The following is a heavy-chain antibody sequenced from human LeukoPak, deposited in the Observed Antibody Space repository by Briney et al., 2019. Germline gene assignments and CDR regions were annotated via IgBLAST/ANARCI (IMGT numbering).Heavy chain of an antibody. J-gene: IGHJ4*02. CDR3: ARVADTAMASFDY. V-gene: IGHV1-8*02. CDR1: GYTFTGYY. Sequence: ASVKVSCKASGYTFTGYYMHWVRQAPGQGLEWMGWMNPNSGNTGYAQKFQGRVTMTRNTSISTAYMELSSLRSEDTAVYYCARVADTAMASFDYWGQGTLVTVSS. D-gene: IGHD5-18*01. CDR2: MNPNSGNT.